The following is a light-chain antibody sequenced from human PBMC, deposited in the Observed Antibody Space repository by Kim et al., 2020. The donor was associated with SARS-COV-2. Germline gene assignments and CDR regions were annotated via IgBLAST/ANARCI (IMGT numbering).Light chain of an antibody. CDR3: QQYDSYPRT. Sequence: DIQMTQSPSLVSASVGDRVTITCRASQAISSWLTWYQHKPEKAPRSLIYAASSLQRGVQSRFSGSGSGTDFTLTISSLQPEDFATYYCQQYDSYPRTFGQGNKGEIK. CDR2: AAS. J-gene: IGKJ1*01. V-gene: IGKV1D-16*01. CDR1: QAISSW.